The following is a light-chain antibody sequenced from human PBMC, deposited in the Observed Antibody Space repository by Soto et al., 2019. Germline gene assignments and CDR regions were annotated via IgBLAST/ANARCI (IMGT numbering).Light chain of an antibody. CDR3: QQCNNWPLT. CDR1: QSVSSY. V-gene: IGKV3-11*01. J-gene: IGKJ4*01. CDR2: DAS. Sequence: EIVLTQSPATLSLSPGERATLSCRASQSVSSYLAWYQQKPGQAPRLLIYDASNRATGIPARFSGSGSGTDFTLTISSLEPEDRAVYYCQQCNNWPLTFGGGTKVEIK.